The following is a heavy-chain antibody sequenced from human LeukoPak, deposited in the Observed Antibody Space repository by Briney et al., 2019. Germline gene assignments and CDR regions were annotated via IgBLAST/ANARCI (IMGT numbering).Heavy chain of an antibody. J-gene: IGHJ5*02. V-gene: IGHV3-23*01. CDR1: GITLSSYA. D-gene: IGHD2-8*01. CDR3: ARGLSNGDSRYNWFGP. CDR2: INGSGVIT. Sequence: GGSLRLSCAASGITLSSYAMSWVRQAPGKGREWVSAINGSGVITYYTDSVKGRFTISRDNSKNTVYLQMNSLRAEDTAIYYCARGLSNGDSRYNWFGPWGQGTLVTVSS.